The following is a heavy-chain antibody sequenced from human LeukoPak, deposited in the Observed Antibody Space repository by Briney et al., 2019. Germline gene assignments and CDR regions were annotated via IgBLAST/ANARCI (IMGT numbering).Heavy chain of an antibody. CDR2: NYPGDSDT. D-gene: IGHD6-13*01. V-gene: IGHV5-51*01. J-gene: IGHJ4*02. CDR3: ATLRYSCTWYHFDYFDY. Sequence: GESLKISCKGCESSFPCYWIGWVRQMPGKGLEWMGSNYPGDSDTRYSPSFQGQVTISADKSISTAYLQWSSLKASDTARYYCATLRYSCTWYHFDYFDYWGQGTLVTVSS. CDR1: ESSFPCYW.